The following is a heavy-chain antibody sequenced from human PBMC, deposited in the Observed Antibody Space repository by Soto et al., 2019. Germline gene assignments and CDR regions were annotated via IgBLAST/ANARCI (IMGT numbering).Heavy chain of an antibody. CDR2: IIPIFGTA. J-gene: IGHJ6*02. V-gene: IGHV1-69*06. D-gene: IGHD1-26*01. CDR3: ARDGAVGYGMDV. Sequence: SVKVSCKASGGTFSSYAISWVRQAPGQGLEWMGGIIPIFGTANYAQKFQGRVTITADKSTSTAYMELSSLRSEDTAVYYCARDGAVGYGMDVWGQGTTVTVSS. CDR1: GGTFSSYA.